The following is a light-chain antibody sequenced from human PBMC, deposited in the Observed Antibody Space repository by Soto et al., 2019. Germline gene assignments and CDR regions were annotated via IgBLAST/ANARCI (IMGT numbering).Light chain of an antibody. CDR1: QSVSSF. CDR2: DAS. CDR3: QQRSNWPWT. Sequence: VLTQSPADLSLSPGDRATLSCRASQSVSSFLAWYRQKPGQAPRLLIYDASNRATGIPARFSGSGSGTDFTLTISSLEPEDFAVYYCQQRSNWPWTFGQGTKVDIK. V-gene: IGKV3-11*01. J-gene: IGKJ1*01.